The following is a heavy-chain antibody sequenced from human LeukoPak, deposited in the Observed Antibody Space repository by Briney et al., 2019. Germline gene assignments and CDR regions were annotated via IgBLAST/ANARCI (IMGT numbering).Heavy chain of an antibody. CDR3: AKDEIYSSSWYWRDPYYYYGMDV. CDR2: IYSGGST. Sequence: GGSLRLSCAASGFTVSSNYMSWVRQAPGKGLEWVSVIYSGGSTYYADSVKGRFTISRDNSKNTLYLQMNSLRAEDTAVYYCAKDEIYSSSWYWRDPYYYYGMDVWGQGTTVTVSS. J-gene: IGHJ6*02. D-gene: IGHD6-13*01. CDR1: GFTVSSNY. V-gene: IGHV3-53*05.